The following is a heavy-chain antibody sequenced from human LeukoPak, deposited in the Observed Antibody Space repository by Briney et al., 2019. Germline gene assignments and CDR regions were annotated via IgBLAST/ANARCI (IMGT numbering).Heavy chain of an antibody. CDR2: ISDSGGGA. CDR3: ARGLYYSYYYMDV. Sequence: GGSLRLSCAASGFTFSSYAMSWVRQAPGKGLEWVSGISDSGGGAYSADSVKGRFTISRDNSKNTLYLQMNSLRAEDTAVYYFARGLYYSYYYMDVWGKGTTVIVSS. J-gene: IGHJ6*03. V-gene: IGHV3-23*01. CDR1: GFTFSSYA.